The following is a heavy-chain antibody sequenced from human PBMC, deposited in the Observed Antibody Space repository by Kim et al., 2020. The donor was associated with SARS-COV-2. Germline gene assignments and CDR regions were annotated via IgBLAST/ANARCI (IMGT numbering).Heavy chain of an antibody. V-gene: IGHV1-58*02. CDR1: GFTFSNSA. CDR2: IVVGSGNT. CDR3: AADSYCSSISCSNFDF. D-gene: IGHD2-2*01. J-gene: IGHJ4*02. Sequence: SVKVSCKASGFTFSNSAMQWVRQARGQRLEWIGWIVVGSGNTNYAQEFQERVTIARDMSTSTVYMELSSLRSEDTAVYYCAADSYCSSISCSNFDFWGQ.